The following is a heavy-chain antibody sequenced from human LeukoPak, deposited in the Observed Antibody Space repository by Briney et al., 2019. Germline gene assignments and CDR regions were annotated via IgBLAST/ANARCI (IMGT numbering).Heavy chain of an antibody. CDR1: AFTFRTYS. D-gene: IGHD4-17*01. V-gene: IGHV3-21*01. Sequence: GGSLRPSCAASAFTFRTYSMNWVRQAPGKGLEWVSSISSSGIYIYYADSVKGRFTISRDNAKNSLYLQMNSLRAEDTAVYYCAGDPYGDSSIDYWGQGTLVTVSS. J-gene: IGHJ4*02. CDR2: ISSSGIYI. CDR3: AGDPYGDSSIDY.